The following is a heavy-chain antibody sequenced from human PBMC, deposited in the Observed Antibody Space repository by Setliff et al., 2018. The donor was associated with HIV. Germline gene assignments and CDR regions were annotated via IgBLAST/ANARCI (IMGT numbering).Heavy chain of an antibody. CDR1: GGSISSNNYY. J-gene: IGHJ4*02. V-gene: IGHV4-39*07. Sequence: PSETLSLTCTVSGGSISSNNYYWGWIRQPPGKGLEWIGSINYSGSTYQNPSLKSRVTISVDTSKNQYSLKLSSVTAADTAVYYCVRNSFDYVEEEWGQGTQVTVSS. D-gene: IGHD3-9*01. CDR2: INYSGST. CDR3: VRNSFDYVEEE.